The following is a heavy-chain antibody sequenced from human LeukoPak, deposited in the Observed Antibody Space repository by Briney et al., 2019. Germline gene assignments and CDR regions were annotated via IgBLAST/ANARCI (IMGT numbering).Heavy chain of an antibody. CDR3: ARAVMVRGVIRSTYYYMDV. D-gene: IGHD3-10*01. V-gene: IGHV4-59*01. J-gene: IGHJ6*03. CDR2: IYYSGST. Sequence: RTSETLSLTCTVSGGSISSYYWSWIRQPPGRGLEWIGYIYYSGSTNYNPSLKSRVTISVDTSKNQFSLKLSSVTAADTAVYYCARAVMVRGVIRSTYYYMDVWGKGTTVTVSS. CDR1: GGSISSYY.